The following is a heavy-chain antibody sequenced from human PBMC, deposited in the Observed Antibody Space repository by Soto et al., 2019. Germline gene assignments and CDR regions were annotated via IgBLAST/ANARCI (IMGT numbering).Heavy chain of an antibody. CDR3: ARAAADYVNYYYYMDG. CDR1: GFTVSSNY. Sequence: GGSLRLSCAASGFTVSSNYMSWVRQAPGKGLEWVSVIYSGGSTYYADSVKGRFTISRDNSKNTLYLQMNSLRAEDTAVYYCARAAADYVNYYYYMDGWGKGTTVTVSS. CDR2: IYSGGST. J-gene: IGHJ6*03. V-gene: IGHV3-66*01. D-gene: IGHD4-17*01.